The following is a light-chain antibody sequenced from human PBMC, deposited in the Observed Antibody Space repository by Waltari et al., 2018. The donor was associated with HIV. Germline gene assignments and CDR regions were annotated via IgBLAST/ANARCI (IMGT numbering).Light chain of an antibody. CDR1: QTISSTY. CDR3: QQYIGSPRT. CDR2: GAS. Sequence: EIALTQSPGTLSLSPGERAPLSCRASQTISSTYLAWYQQKPGQASRLLIYGASSRATGIPDRFSGSGSGTDFTLTISSLEPEDCAVYYCQQYIGSPRTFGQGTKVELK. V-gene: IGKV3-20*01. J-gene: IGKJ1*01.